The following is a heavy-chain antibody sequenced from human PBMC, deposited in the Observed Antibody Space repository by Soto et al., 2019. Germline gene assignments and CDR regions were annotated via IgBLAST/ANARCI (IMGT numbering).Heavy chain of an antibody. J-gene: IGHJ6*02. D-gene: IGHD3-22*01. CDR1: GGTFSSYA. V-gene: IGHV1-69*13. CDR3: ARGVADYYDSSGYLPPATRYYNGMDV. Sequence: GASVKVSCKASGGTFSSYAISWVRQAPGQGLEWMGGIIPIFGTANYAQKFQGRVTITADESTSTAYMELSSLRSEDTAVYYCARGVADYYDSSGYLPPATRYYNGMDVWGQGTTVTVSS. CDR2: IIPIFGTA.